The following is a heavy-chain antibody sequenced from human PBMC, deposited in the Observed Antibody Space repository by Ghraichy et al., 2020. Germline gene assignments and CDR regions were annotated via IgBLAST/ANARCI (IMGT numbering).Heavy chain of an antibody. J-gene: IGHJ4*02. D-gene: IGHD3-22*01. Sequence: GRGGGGGEGMEKEVSRENYVEWVRGRFTSSREKAKNTLYLQMNSLRADDTAVYFCATSAVSYYGTALDYWGQGYLVTVSS. V-gene: IGHV3-74*01. CDR3: ATSAVSYYGTALDY. CDR2: MEKEVSRE.